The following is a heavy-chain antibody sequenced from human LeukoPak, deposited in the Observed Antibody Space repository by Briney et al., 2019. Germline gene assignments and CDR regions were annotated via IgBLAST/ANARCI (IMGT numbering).Heavy chain of an antibody. CDR3: AADSRIAAAGTGYMDV. J-gene: IGHJ6*03. CDR1: GFTFSSYW. Sequence: GGSLRLSCAASGFTFSSYWMSWVRQAPGKGLEWVANIKEDGSEKYYVDSVKGRFTISRDNAKNSLYLQMNSLRAEDTAVYYCAADSRIAAAGTGYMDVWGKGTTVTVSS. D-gene: IGHD6-13*01. V-gene: IGHV3-7*01. CDR2: IKEDGSEK.